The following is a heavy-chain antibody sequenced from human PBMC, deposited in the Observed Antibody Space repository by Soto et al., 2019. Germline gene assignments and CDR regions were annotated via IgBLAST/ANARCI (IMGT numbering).Heavy chain of an antibody. CDR1: GGSISSGGYY. CDR3: ARVGTYYYDSSGYYYVDPHIDY. D-gene: IGHD3-22*01. V-gene: IGHV4-31*03. J-gene: IGHJ4*02. Sequence: ASETLSLTCTVSGGSISSGGYYWSWIRQHPGKGLEWIGYIYYSGSTYYNPSLKSRVTISVDTSKNQFSLKLSSVTAADTAVYYCARVGTYYYDSSGYYYVDPHIDYWGQGTLVTVSS. CDR2: IYYSGST.